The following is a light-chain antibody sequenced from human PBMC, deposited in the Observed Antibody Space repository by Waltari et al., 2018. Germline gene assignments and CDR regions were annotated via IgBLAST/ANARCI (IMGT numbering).Light chain of an antibody. Sequence: SYVVTQPPSVSVAPGETATITCGGDNIGTYSVHWYQQKAGQAPVLVIFYDRDRPSGIPYRVSGSNSGNTATLTISRVEAGDEARYYCHVWHPHVDPGVFGTGTEVTVL. CDR3: HVWHPHVDPGV. CDR2: YDR. J-gene: IGLJ1*01. V-gene: IGLV3-21*04. CDR1: NIGTYS.